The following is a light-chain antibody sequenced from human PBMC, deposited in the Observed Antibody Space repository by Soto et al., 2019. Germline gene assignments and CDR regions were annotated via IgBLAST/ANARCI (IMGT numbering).Light chain of an antibody. CDR1: SSDVGGYNY. CDR3: SSNTSSSTYV. V-gene: IGLV2-14*01. CDR2: DVS. Sequence: QSVLTQPASVSGSPGQSITISCTGTSSDVGGYNYVSWYQQHPGKAPKLMIYDVSNRPSGVSSRFSGSKSGNTASLTISGLQAEDEADYYCSSNTSSSTYVFGTGTKVPVL. J-gene: IGLJ1*01.